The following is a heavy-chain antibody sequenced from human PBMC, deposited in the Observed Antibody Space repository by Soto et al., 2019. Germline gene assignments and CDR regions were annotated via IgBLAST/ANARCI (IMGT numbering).Heavy chain of an antibody. CDR2: IYYSGST. CDR1: GGSISSGGYY. D-gene: IGHD3-3*01. Sequence: SETLSLTCTVSGGSISSGGYYWSWIRQHPGKGLEWIGYIYYSGSTYYNPSLKSRVTISVDTSKNQFSLKLSSVTAADTAVYYCARGDNAPTIWVFDYWGQGTLVTDSS. J-gene: IGHJ4*02. CDR3: ARGDNAPTIWVFDY. V-gene: IGHV4-31*03.